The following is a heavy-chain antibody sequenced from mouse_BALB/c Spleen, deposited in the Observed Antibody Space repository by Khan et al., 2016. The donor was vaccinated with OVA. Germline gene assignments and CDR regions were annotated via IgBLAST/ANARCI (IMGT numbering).Heavy chain of an antibody. D-gene: IGHD2-1*01. V-gene: IGHV1S137*01. J-gene: IGHJ3*01. CDR2: ISTYSGNS. Sequence: QVRLQQSGPELVRPGVSVKISCKGSGYTFTDYAMHWVKQSHAKSLEWIGIISTYSGNSNYNQRFKDKATMTVGKSSSTAYMELARLTSEDSAIYYCAREDGNYGAFAYWGQGTLVTVSA. CDR1: GYTFTDYA. CDR3: AREDGNYGAFAY.